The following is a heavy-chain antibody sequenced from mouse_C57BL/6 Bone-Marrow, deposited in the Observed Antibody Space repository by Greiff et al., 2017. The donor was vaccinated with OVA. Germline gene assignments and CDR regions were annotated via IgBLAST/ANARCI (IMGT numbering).Heavy chain of an antibody. CDR2: IWRGGST. J-gene: IGHJ1*03. CDR1: GFSLTSYG. D-gene: IGHD2-5*01. V-gene: IGHV2-5*01. CDR3: AKNDSNYEYFDV. Sequence: VKLQESGPGLVQPSQSLSITCTVSGFSLTSYGVHWVRQSPGKGLEWLGVIWRGGSTDYNAAFMSRLSITKDNSKSQVFFKMNSLQADDTAIYYCAKNDSNYEYFDVWGTGTTVTVSS.